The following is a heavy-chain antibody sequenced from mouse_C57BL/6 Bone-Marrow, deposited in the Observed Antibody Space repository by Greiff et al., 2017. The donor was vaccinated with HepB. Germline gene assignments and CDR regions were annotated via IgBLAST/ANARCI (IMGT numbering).Heavy chain of an antibody. D-gene: IGHD1-1*01. Sequence: QVQLQQPGAELVKPGASVKLSCKASGYTFTSYWMQWVNQRPGQGLEWIGEIDPSDSYTNYNQKFKGKATLTVDTSSSTAYMQLSSLTSEDSAVYYCARDYYGSSAWFAYWGQGTLVTVSA. J-gene: IGHJ3*01. V-gene: IGHV1-50*01. CDR3: ARDYYGSSAWFAY. CDR2: IDPSDSYT. CDR1: GYTFTSYW.